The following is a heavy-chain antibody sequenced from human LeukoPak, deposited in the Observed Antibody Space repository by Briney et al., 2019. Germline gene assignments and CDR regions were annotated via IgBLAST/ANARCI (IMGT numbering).Heavy chain of an antibody. CDR3: ARLTRTYYYDSSGYYRGLFDY. CDR1: GGSISSYY. V-gene: IGHV4-59*01. D-gene: IGHD3-22*01. Sequence: SEALSLTCTVSGGSISSYYWSWIRQPPGKGLEWIGYISYSGSTNYNPSLKSRVTISVDTSKNQFSLKLSSVTAADTAVYYCARLTRTYYYDSSGYYRGLFDYWGQGTLVPVSS. J-gene: IGHJ4*02. CDR2: ISYSGST.